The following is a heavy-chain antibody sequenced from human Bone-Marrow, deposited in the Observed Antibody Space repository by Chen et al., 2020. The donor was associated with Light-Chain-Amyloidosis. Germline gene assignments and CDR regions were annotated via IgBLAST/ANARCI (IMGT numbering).Heavy chain of an antibody. Sequence: QVHLVQSAAEVKKPGASVRVSCKTSGYTFTASYMPWLRQAPGQGLEWVGWFNPKTLATNYLHRYQERVIMTGDTSTGTAHMELTGLTSDDTAVYYCAKAAVDKPMGRYIWDFWGQGTLVTVSS. CDR1: GYTFTASY. J-gene: IGHJ4*02. CDR2: FNPKTLAT. CDR3: AKAAVDKPMGRYIWDF. D-gene: IGHD5-18*01. V-gene: IGHV1-2*07.